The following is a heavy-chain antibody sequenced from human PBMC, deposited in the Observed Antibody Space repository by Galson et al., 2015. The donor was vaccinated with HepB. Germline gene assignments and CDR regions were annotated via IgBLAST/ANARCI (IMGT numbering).Heavy chain of an antibody. CDR2: ISYDGSNK. CDR3: ARSYYDFWSGYHGPFGY. Sequence: SLRLSCAASGFTFSSYAMHWVRQAPGKGLEWVAVISYDGSNKYYADSVKGRFTISRDNSKNTLYLQMNSLRAEDTAVYYCARSYYDFWSGYHGPFGYWGQGTLVTVSS. CDR1: GFTFSSYA. D-gene: IGHD3-3*01. J-gene: IGHJ4*02. V-gene: IGHV3-30-3*01.